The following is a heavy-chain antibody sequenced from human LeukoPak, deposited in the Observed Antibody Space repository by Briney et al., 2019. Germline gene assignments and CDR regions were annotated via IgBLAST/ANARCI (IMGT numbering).Heavy chain of an antibody. CDR2: ISSSSSTI. CDR3: ARGWTYSSA. D-gene: IGHD6-19*01. J-gene: IGHJ3*01. V-gene: IGHV3-48*04. Sequence: GGSLGLSCAASGFTFSSYSMNWVRQAPGRGLEWVSYISSSSSTIYYADSVKGRFTISRDNAKNSLYLQMNSLRAEDTAVYDCARGWTYSSAWGQGTMVTVSS. CDR1: GFTFSSYS.